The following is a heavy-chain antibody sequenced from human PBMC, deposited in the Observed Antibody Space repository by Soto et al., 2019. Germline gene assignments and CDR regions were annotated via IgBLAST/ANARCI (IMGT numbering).Heavy chain of an antibody. CDR2: LYSGGSA. V-gene: IGHV3-66*01. D-gene: IGHD2-15*01. Sequence: EVRLVESGGGLVQPGGSLRLSCAASGFTVNTNYMIWVRQAPGKGLEWVSVLYSGGSAEYADSVKGRFTTSRDDYRNNLYLQMDSLRADDTAVYYCAILFLAYCSGGSCFPSKFWGDFWGQGALVTVSS. CDR1: GFTVNTNY. CDR3: AILFLAYCSGGSCFPSKFWGDF. J-gene: IGHJ4*02.